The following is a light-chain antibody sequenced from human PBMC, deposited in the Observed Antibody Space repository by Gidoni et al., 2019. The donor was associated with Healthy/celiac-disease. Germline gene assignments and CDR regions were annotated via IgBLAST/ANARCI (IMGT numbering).Light chain of an antibody. J-gene: IGLJ2*01. V-gene: IGLV2-14*03. CDR3: SSYTGSSTHVV. CDR2: AVS. Sequence: QSALTQPASVSGSPGQSITISCTGTSSDVGGYNYVSWYQQHPGKAPKLMIYAVSNRPSGVSNRFSGSKAGNTASLTISGLQAEDEADYYCSSYTGSSTHVVFGGGTKLTVL. CDR1: SSDVGGYNY.